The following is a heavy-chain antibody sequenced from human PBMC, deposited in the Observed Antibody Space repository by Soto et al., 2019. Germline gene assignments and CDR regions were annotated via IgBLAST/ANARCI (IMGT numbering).Heavy chain of an antibody. CDR1: GYTFTNSY. CDR3: APTLGSSNYGAFHI. Sequence: GASVKVSCKASGYTFTNSYIHWVRQTPGQGLHWMGMINPSGDSTTYAQRFQGRVTLTRDTSTTTVYMELSSLRSEDTAIYYCAPTLGSSNYGAFHIWGQGTMVTVSS. D-gene: IGHD3-10*01. J-gene: IGHJ3*02. V-gene: IGHV1-46*03. CDR2: INPSGDST.